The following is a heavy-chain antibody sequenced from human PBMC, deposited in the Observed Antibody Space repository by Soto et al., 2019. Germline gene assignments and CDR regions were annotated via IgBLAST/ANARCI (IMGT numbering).Heavy chain of an antibody. CDR2: IDAGNGNT. V-gene: IGHV1-3*01. CDR3: ARGDGGSFLYYYYGMDV. J-gene: IGHJ6*02. CDR1: GYTFTTYA. Sequence: AASVKVSCKASGYTFTTYAMHWVRQAPGQRLEWMGWIDAGNGNTKYSQKFQGRVTITRDTSASTGYMELSSLRSEDTAVYYCARGDGGSFLYYYYGMDVWGQGTTVTVSS. D-gene: IGHD2-15*01.